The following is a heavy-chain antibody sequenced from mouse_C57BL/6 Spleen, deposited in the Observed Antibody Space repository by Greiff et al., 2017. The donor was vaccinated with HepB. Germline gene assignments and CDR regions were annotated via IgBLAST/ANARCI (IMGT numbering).Heavy chain of an antibody. J-gene: IGHJ4*01. CDR1: GYTFTSYW. V-gene: IGHV1-52*01. CDR3: ARSYYSNYVGAMDY. D-gene: IGHD2-5*01. Sequence: QVQLQQSGAELVRPGSSVKLSCKASGYTFTSYWMHWVKQRPIQGLEWIGNIDPSDSETHYNQKFKDKATLTVDKSSSTAYMQLSSLTSEDSAVYYCARSYYSNYVGAMDYWGQGTSVTVSS. CDR2: IDPSDSET.